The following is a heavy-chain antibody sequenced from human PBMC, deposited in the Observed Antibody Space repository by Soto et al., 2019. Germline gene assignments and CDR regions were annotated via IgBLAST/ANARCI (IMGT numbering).Heavy chain of an antibody. D-gene: IGHD1-26*01. CDR1: GYTFTTYY. CDR2: INPSGGGT. CDR3: ATDRGRLAFDI. J-gene: IGHJ3*02. Sequence: ASVKVSCKASGYTFTTYYIHWVRQAPGQGLEWMGVINPSGGGTTYAQTFQGRVTMTRDTSTSTVYMGLSSLRSEDTDIYYCATDRGRLAFDIWGQGTMVTVSS. V-gene: IGHV1-46*01.